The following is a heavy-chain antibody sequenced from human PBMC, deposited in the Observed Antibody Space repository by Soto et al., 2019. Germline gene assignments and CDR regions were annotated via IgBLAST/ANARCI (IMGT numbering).Heavy chain of an antibody. CDR3: ARDLKEYCSDGKCNWFDP. Sequence: SETLSLTCTVSGASITTYYCSWIRQPPGKGLEWIGYISYSGSTDYNPSLKSRVIISFDASKNQISLQVRSATAADAAVYYCARDLKEYCSDGKCNWFDPWGQGTLVTVS. J-gene: IGHJ5*02. D-gene: IGHD2-15*01. CDR2: ISYSGST. CDR1: GASITTYY. V-gene: IGHV4-59*01.